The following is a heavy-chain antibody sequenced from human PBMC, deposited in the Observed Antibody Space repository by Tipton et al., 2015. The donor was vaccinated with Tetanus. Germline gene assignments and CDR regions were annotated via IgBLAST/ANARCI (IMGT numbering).Heavy chain of an antibody. CDR2: IRNEAYSYAT. J-gene: IGHJ5*02. V-gene: IGHV3-73*01. D-gene: IGHD5/OR15-5a*01. Sequence: SLRLSCAVSGFTLSESGIHWVRQAPGKGLEWVGRIRNEAYSYATSYAASLKGRFSIFRDYSKNTAYLQMNRLKTEDTAVYYCAGHVPNSNVYEGWLDPWGQGTLVTVSS. CDR1: GFTLSESG. CDR3: AGHVPNSNVYEGWLDP.